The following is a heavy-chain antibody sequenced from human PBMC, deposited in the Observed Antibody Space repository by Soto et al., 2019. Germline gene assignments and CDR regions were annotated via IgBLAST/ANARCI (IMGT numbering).Heavy chain of an antibody. CDR1: GGSISSGGYY. V-gene: IGHV4-31*03. D-gene: IGHD3-10*01. Sequence: QVQLQESGPGLVKPSQTLSLTCTVSGGSISSGGYYWSWIRQHPGKGLEWIGYIYYSGRTYYNPSLKSRVTISVDTSKHQLSFTLSSVTAADTDVYYCSRVSFFDVLVYCSGSSIPFDYWGQGTLVTVSS. J-gene: IGHJ4*02. CDR2: IYYSGRT. CDR3: SRVSFFDVLVYCSGSSIPFDY.